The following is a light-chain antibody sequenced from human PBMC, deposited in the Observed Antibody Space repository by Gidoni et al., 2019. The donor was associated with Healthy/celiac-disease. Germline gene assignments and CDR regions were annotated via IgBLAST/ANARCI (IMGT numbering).Light chain of an antibody. CDR3: QSYDSSLSGSV. J-gene: IGLJ2*01. CDR1: SNIGAGYD. Sequence: QSVLTQPPSVSGAPGQRVTSSNIGAGYDVHWYQQLPGTAPKLLIYGNSNRPSGVPDRFSGSKSGTSASLAITGLQAEDEADYYCQSYDSSLSGSVFGGGTKLTVL. CDR2: GNS. V-gene: IGLV1-40*01.